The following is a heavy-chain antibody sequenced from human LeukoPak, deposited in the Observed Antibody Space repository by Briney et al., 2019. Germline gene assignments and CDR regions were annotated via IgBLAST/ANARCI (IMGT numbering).Heavy chain of an antibody. D-gene: IGHD6-13*01. Sequence: ASVEISCKVSGYTFTDYYMHWVQQAPGKGLEWMGLVDPEDGETIYVEKFQGRVTITADTSTDTAYMELSSLRSEDTAVYYCATASAAAVQSRYFDYWGQGTLVTVSS. CDR1: GYTFTDYY. CDR3: ATASAAAVQSRYFDY. V-gene: IGHV1-69-2*01. CDR2: VDPEDGET. J-gene: IGHJ4*02.